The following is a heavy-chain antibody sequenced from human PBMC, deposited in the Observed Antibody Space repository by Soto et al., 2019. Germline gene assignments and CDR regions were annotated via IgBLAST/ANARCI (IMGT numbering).Heavy chain of an antibody. CDR3: ARDRSYCSSTSCHYYYYGMDV. CDR1: GFTFSSYG. CDR2: IWYDGSNK. D-gene: IGHD2-2*01. V-gene: IGHV3-33*01. Sequence: GGSLRLSCAASGFTFSSYGMHWVRQAPGKGLEWVAVIWYDGSNKYYADSVKGRFTISRDNSKNTLYLQMNSLRAEDTAVYYCARDRSYCSSTSCHYYYYGMDVWGQGTTVTVSS. J-gene: IGHJ6*02.